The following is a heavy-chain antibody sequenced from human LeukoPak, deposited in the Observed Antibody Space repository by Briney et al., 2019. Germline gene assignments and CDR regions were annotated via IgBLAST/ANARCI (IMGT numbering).Heavy chain of an antibody. Sequence: PSETLSLTCTVSGGSISSYYWSWIRQPPGKGLEWIGYIYYSGSTNYNPSLKSRVTISVDTSKNQFSLKLSSVTAADTAVYYCARSHDFWSGLPRDWFDPWGQGTLVTVSS. CDR1: GGSISSYY. CDR2: IYYSGST. V-gene: IGHV4-59*01. CDR3: ARSHDFWSGLPRDWFDP. J-gene: IGHJ5*02. D-gene: IGHD3-3*01.